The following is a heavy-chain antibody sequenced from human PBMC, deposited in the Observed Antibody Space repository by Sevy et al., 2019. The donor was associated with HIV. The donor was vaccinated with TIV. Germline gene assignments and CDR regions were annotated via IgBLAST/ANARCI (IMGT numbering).Heavy chain of an antibody. CDR2: INHSGST. CDR1: GGSFSGYY. V-gene: IGHV4-34*01. Sequence: SETLSLTCAVYGGSFSGYYWSWFRQPPGKGLEWIGEINHSGSTNYNPSLKIRVTISIGTSKNQFSLKLSSVTAADTAVYYCARHCSSTSCSHSFDIWGQGTMVTVSS. D-gene: IGHD2-2*01. CDR3: ARHCSSTSCSHSFDI. J-gene: IGHJ3*02.